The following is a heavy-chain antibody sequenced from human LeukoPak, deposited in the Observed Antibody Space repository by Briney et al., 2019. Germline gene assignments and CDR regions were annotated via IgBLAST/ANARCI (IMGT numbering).Heavy chain of an antibody. J-gene: IGHJ3*02. CDR3: ARPHDSSGYRDAFDI. CDR2: INPSGVST. D-gene: IGHD3-22*01. V-gene: IGHV1-46*01. Sequence: GASVKVSCKASGYSFTSYYIHWVRQAPGQGLEWMGIINPSGVSTSYSQKFQGRVTMTRDTSTSTAYMELSSLRSEDTAVYYCARPHDSSGYRDAFDIWGQGTMVTVSS. CDR1: GYSFTSYY.